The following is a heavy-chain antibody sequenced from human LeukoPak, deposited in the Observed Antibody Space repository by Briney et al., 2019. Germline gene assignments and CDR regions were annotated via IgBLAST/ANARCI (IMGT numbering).Heavy chain of an antibody. CDR1: GYSFTSYW. V-gene: IGHV5-51*01. J-gene: IGHJ4*02. D-gene: IGHD5-18*01. Sequence: GESLKISCKGSGYSFTSYWIGWVRQMPGKGLEWMGIIYPGDSDTRYSPSFQGQVTISVDKSISTAYVQWSSLKASDTAMYYCARQSKYNYISSLDYWGQGTLVTVSS. CDR2: IYPGDSDT. CDR3: ARQSKYNYISSLDY.